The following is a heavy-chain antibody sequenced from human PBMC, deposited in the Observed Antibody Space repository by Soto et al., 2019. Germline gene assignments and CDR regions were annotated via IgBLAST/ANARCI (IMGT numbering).Heavy chain of an antibody. CDR1: GYTFTSYG. D-gene: IGHD3-3*01. Sequence: ASVKVSCKASGYTFTSYGISWVRQAPGQGLEWMGWISAYNGNTNYAQKLQGRATMTTDTSTSTAYMELRSLRSDDTAVYYCARDGLRFLEWLLPPYNWFDPWGQGTLVTVS. V-gene: IGHV1-18*01. CDR3: ARDGLRFLEWLLPPYNWFDP. J-gene: IGHJ5*02. CDR2: ISAYNGNT.